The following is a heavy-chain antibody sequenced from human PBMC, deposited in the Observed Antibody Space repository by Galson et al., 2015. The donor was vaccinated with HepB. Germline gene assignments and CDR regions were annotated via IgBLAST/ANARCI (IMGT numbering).Heavy chain of an antibody. CDR3: ARGLGVGAAKFDY. CDR1: GFTFSSYG. Sequence: SLRLPCAASGFTFSSYGMHWVRQAPGKGLEWVAVIWYDGSNKYYADSVKGRFTISRDNSKNTLYLQMNSLRAEDTAVYYCARGLGVGAAKFDYWGQGTLVTVSS. V-gene: IGHV3-33*01. D-gene: IGHD1-26*01. J-gene: IGHJ4*02. CDR2: IWYDGSNK.